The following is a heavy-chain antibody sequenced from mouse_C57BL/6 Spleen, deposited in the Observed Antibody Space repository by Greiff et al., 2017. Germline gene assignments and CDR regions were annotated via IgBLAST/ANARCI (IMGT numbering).Heavy chain of an antibody. J-gene: IGHJ3*01. CDR2: IRLKSDNYAT. D-gene: IGHD1-1*01. CDR3: TGGYGSSYWFAY. CDR1: GFTFSNYW. Sequence: EVQLVESGGGLVQPGGSMKLSCVASGFTFSNYWMNWVRQSPEKGLEWVAQIRLKSDNYATHYAESVKGRFTISRDDSKSSVYLQMNKLRAEDTGIYYCTGGYGSSYWFAYWGQGTLVTVSA. V-gene: IGHV6-3*01.